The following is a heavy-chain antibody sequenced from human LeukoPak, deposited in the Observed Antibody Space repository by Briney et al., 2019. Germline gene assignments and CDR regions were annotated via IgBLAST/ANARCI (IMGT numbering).Heavy chain of an antibody. J-gene: IGHJ1*01. V-gene: IGHV1-46*01. D-gene: IGHD6-13*01. CDR3: ARGTGIAAAVTSLFQY. CDR2: INTSGGST. Sequence: ASVKVSCKASGDTFTSNYMHWVRQAPGQGLEWMGVINTSGGSTSYAQKFQGRVTMTRDTSTSTVYMELSSLRSEDTAVYYCARGTGIAAAVTSLFQYWGQGTLVTVSS. CDR1: GDTFTSNY.